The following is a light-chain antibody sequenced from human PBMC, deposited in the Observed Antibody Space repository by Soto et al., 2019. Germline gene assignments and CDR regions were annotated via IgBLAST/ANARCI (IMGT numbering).Light chain of an antibody. CDR2: GAS. V-gene: IGKV3-11*01. J-gene: IGKJ5*01. Sequence: EVLMAPSPDTRSVSPGARSTLSCRASQSAISNLAWYQQRPGQAPRLLIYGASSRATGIPDRFSGSGSGTVFTLTISSLEPEDFAVYYCQQRGNWPRITFGQGTRLEIK. CDR3: QQRGNWPRIT. CDR1: QSAISN.